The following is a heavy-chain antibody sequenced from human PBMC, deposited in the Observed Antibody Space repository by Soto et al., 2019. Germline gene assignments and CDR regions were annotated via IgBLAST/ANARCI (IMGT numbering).Heavy chain of an antibody. V-gene: IGHV3-30-3*01. CDR2: ISYDGSNK. CDR1: GFTFSSYA. J-gene: IGHJ3*02. CDR3: ASRTVTTVWHAFDI. Sequence: GGSLRLSCAASGFTFSSYAMHWVRQAPGKGLEWVAVISYDGSNKYYADSVKGRFTISRDNSKNTLYLQMNSLRAEDTAVYYCASRTVTTVWHAFDIWGQGTMVTVSS. D-gene: IGHD4-17*01.